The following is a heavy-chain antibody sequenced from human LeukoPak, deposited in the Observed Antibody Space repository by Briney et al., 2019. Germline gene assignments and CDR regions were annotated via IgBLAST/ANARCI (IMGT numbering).Heavy chain of an antibody. V-gene: IGHV1-69*13. CDR1: GGTFRSYA. J-gene: IGHJ4*02. CDR3: AIFQGTYGDNDNDY. Sequence: ASVKVSCKASGGTFRSYAINWVRLAPGKGLEWMGGIIPMVNTPKYAQKFQGRVTITADESTSTGYMEVSSLGSEDTAVYYCAIFQGTYGDNDNDYWGQGTLVTVSS. CDR2: IIPMVNTP. D-gene: IGHD4-17*01.